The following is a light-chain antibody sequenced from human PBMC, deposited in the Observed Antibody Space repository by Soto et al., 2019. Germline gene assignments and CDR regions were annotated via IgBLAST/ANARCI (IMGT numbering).Light chain of an antibody. CDR2: EVT. J-gene: IGLJ3*02. V-gene: IGLV2-23*02. CDR3: CSYAGEGTPNWV. Sequence: QSALTQPASVSGSPGQSITISCTGTSSDVGSYNLVSWYQQNPGKAPKLMIYEVTKRPSGISDRFSGSKSGNTASLTISGLQAEDEADYYCCSYAGEGTPNWVFGGGTKLTVL. CDR1: SSDVGSYNL.